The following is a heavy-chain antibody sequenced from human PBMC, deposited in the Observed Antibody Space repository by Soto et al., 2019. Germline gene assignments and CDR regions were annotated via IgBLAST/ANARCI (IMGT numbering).Heavy chain of an antibody. J-gene: IGHJ6*02. CDR1: GGSINSGDYY. CDR2: IFHSGSA. V-gene: IGHV4-30-4*01. D-gene: IGHD3-10*01. CDR3: ARDRYYGSGTYYNFYSGMDV. Sequence: SETLSLTCTVSGGSINSGDYYWTWVRQPPGKGLEWIGNIFHSGSAYYTPSLQSRVTISLDTSKNHFSLKLSSVTPADTAVYYCARDRYYGSGTYYNFYSGMDVWGQGTTVTVSS.